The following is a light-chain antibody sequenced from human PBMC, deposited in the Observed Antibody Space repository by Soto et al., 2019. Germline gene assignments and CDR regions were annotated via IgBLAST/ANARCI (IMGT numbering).Light chain of an antibody. J-gene: IGKJ2*01. CDR1: QSISRR. Sequence: DIQMTQSPSTLSASVGDRVTISCRASQSISRRLAWYQQKPGKAPKLLIFKASSLESGVPSSFSGSGYGTEFTLTISSQQPDESSTYYYQQYNSYSYTFGQGTKLEIK. V-gene: IGKV1-5*03. CDR2: KAS. CDR3: QQYNSYSYT.